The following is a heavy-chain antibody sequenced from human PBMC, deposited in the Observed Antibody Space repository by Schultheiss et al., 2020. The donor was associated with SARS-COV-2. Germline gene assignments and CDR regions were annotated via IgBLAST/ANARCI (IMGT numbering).Heavy chain of an antibody. Sequence: SETLSLTCTVSGYSISSGYYWSWIRQPAGKGLEWIGRIYTSGSTNYNPSLKSRVTISVDTSKNQFSLKLSSVTAADTAVYYCARQYVAAADYWFDPWGQGTLVTVSS. CDR1: GYSISSGYY. V-gene: IGHV4-61*02. CDR2: IYTSGST. D-gene: IGHD6-13*01. J-gene: IGHJ5*02. CDR3: ARQYVAAADYWFDP.